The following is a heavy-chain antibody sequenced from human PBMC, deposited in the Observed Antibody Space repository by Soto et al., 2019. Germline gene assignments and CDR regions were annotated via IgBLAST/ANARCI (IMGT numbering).Heavy chain of an antibody. Sequence: QVQLQQWGAGLLKPSETLSLTCAVYGGSFSGYYWSWIRQPPGKGLEWIGEINHSGSTNYNPSLKSRVTISVDTSKNQFSLKLSSVTAADTAVYYCARSQEKNWFDPWGQGTLVTVSS. CDR2: INHSGST. CDR3: ARSQEKNWFDP. V-gene: IGHV4-34*01. CDR1: GGSFSGYY. J-gene: IGHJ5*02.